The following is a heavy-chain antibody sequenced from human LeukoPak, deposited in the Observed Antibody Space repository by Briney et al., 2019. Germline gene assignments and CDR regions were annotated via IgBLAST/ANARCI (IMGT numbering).Heavy chain of an antibody. V-gene: IGHV4-30-2*01. CDR3: ARDWNRYAY. CDR2: IYHSGTT. Sequence: SETLSLTCAVSGVAISRGGYAWHWIRQPPGKGLEWIAYIYHSGTTYYNPSLKSRVTISVDTSKSQFSLYMDSVTAADTAVYYCARDWNRYAYWGQGTLVTVSS. J-gene: IGHJ4*02. D-gene: IGHD1-1*01. CDR1: GVAISRGGYA.